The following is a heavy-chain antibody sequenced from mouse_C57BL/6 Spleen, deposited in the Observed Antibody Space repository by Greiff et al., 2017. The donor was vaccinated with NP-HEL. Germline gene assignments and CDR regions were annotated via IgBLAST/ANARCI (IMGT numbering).Heavy chain of an antibody. Sequence: QVQLQQSGAELVRPGASVTLSCKASGYTFTDYEMHWVKQTPVHGLEWIGAIDPETGGTAYNQKFKGKAILTADKSSSTAYMGLRSLTSEDSAVYYCTRWGNGRRYFDVWGTGTTVTVSS. CDR3: TRWGNGRRYFDV. D-gene: IGHD1-1*01. CDR1: GYTFTDYE. J-gene: IGHJ1*03. CDR2: IDPETGGT. V-gene: IGHV1-15*01.